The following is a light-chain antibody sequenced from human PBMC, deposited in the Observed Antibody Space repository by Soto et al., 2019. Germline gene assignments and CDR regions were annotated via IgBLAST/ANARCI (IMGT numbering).Light chain of an antibody. CDR3: LQDNNYPWT. Sequence: DLQMTQSPSTLSASVGARVTITCRASQSISSWLAWYQQKPGKAPKLLIYGISSLHSGVPSRFTGSGSGTDLTITISSLQPEDFETYYCLQDNNYPWTFGQGTKVDIK. V-gene: IGKV1-5*01. CDR1: QSISSW. J-gene: IGKJ1*01. CDR2: GIS.